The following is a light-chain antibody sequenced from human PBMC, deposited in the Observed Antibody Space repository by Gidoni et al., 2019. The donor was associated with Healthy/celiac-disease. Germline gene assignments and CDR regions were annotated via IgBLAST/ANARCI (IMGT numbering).Light chain of an antibody. Sequence: VLTQSPATLSLSPGESATLSCRASQSVSSYLAWYQQKPGQAPRLLIYDASNRATGIPARFSGSGSGTDCTLTISSLEPEDFAVYYCQQRSNWPLTFGGGTKVEIK. CDR2: DAS. CDR1: QSVSSY. J-gene: IGKJ4*01. CDR3: QQRSNWPLT. V-gene: IGKV3-11*01.